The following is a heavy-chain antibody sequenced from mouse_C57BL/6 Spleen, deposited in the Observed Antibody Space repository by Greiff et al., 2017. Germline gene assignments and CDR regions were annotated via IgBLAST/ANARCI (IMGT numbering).Heavy chain of an antibody. J-gene: IGHJ4*01. D-gene: IGHD2-12*01. CDR1: GYAFSSSW. CDR3: ANLRQRYAMDY. CDR2: IYPGDGDT. V-gene: IGHV1-82*01. Sequence: VQLQQSGPELVKPGASVKISCKASGYAFSSSWMNWVKQRPGKGLEWIGRIYPGDGDTNYNGKFKGKATLTADKSSSTAYMQLSSLTSEDSAVYFCANLRQRYAMDYWGQGTSVTVSS.